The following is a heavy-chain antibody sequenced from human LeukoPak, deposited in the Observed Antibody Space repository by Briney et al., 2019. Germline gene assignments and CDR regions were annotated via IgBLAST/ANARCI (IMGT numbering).Heavy chain of an antibody. CDR1: GGSISSSNW. CDR2: IYHSGST. CDR3: ARRAMVRGRFDP. V-gene: IGHV4-4*02. J-gene: IGHJ5*02. Sequence: SETLSLTCAVSGGSISSSNWWSWIRQPPGKGLEWIGEIYHSGSTNYNPSLKSRVTISVDKSKTQFSLKLSSVTAADTAVYYCARRAMVRGRFDPWGQGTLVTVSS. D-gene: IGHD3-10*01.